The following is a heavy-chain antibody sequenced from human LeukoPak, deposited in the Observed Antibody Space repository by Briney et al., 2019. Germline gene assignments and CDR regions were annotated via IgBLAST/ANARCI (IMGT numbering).Heavy chain of an antibody. CDR3: ARAAWYYYDSSGYSNPFDY. CDR2: INHSGST. J-gene: IGHJ4*02. D-gene: IGHD3-22*01. CDR1: GGPFSGYY. V-gene: IGHV4-34*01. Sequence: SETLSLTCAVYGGPFSGYYWSWIRQPPGKGLEWIGEINHSGSTNYNPSLKSRVTISVDTSKNQFSLKLSSVTAADTAVYYCARAAWYYYDSSGYSNPFDYWGQGTLVTVSS.